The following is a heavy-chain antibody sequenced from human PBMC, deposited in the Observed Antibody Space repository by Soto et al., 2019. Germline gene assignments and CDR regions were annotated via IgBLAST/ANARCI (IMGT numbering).Heavy chain of an antibody. CDR1: GGSISSYY. CDR2: IYYSGST. J-gene: IGHJ4*02. D-gene: IGHD3-22*01. CDR3: ASQHYYDSSGYYVVY. Sequence: SETLSLTCTVSGGSISSYYWSWIRQPPGKGLEWIGYIYYSGSTNYNPSLKSRVTISIDTSKNQFSLKLSSVTATDTAVYYCASQHYYDSSGYYVVYWGQGTLVTVSS. V-gene: IGHV4-59*08.